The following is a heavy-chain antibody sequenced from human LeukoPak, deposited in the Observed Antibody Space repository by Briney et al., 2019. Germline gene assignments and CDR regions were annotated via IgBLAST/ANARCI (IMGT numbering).Heavy chain of an antibody. J-gene: IGHJ4*02. CDR3: ARFGDYGIDY. V-gene: IGHV1-69*04. D-gene: IGHD4-17*01. Sequence: GASVKVSCKASGGTFSSYAISWVRQVPGQGLEWMGRIIPILGIANYAQKFQGRVTITADKSTSTAYMELSSLRSEDTAVYYCARFGDYGIDYWGQGTLVTVSS. CDR1: GGTFSSYA. CDR2: IIPILGIA.